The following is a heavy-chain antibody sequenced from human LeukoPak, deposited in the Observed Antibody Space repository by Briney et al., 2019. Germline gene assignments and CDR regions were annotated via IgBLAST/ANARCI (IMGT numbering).Heavy chain of an antibody. CDR3: AKDHDNGDYYYYFDS. V-gene: IGHV3-23*01. CDR1: GFSFDTYA. CDR2: ISDTGRKR. D-gene: IGHD2-21*02. Sequence: GGSLRLSCVASGFSFDTYAMSWVRPPPGKGLEWVSGISDTGRKRHYTDSVKGRFTISRDNSKNTLHLQMNSLRAEDTALYFCAKDHDNGDYYYYFDSWGQGTLVTVSS. J-gene: IGHJ4*02.